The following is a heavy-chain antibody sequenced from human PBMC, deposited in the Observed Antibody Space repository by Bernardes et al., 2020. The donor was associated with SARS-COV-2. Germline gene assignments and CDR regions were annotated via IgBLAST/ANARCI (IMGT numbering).Heavy chain of an antibody. CDR1: GFTFSSYW. D-gene: IGHD2-21*02. Sequence: GGSLRLSCAASGFTFSSYWMSWVRQAPGKGLEWVARIKGDGSHRSSVDSVRGRFTISRDNAKNLLYLQMNSLRVEDTAVYYCARTDEGTARDYWGQGTLVTVRS. J-gene: IGHJ4*02. CDR2: IKGDGSHR. CDR3: ARTDEGTARDY. V-gene: IGHV3-7*01.